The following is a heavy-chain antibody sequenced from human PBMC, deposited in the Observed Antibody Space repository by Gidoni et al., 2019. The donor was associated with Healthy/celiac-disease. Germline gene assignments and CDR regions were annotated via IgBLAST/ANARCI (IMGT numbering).Heavy chain of an antibody. CDR2: IIAIFGRA. J-gene: IGHJ4*02. CDR1: GGTFSSYA. V-gene: IGHV1-69*01. D-gene: IGHD4-17*01. Sequence: QVQLVQSGAQVKKPVSSVKVSCMASGGTFSSYAISWVRQAPGQGLEWMGGIIAIFGRANYAQKFQGRVTITADESTSTAYMELSSLRSEDTAVYYCARDEDDYGDAGGYWGQGTLVTVSS. CDR3: ARDEDDYGDAGGY.